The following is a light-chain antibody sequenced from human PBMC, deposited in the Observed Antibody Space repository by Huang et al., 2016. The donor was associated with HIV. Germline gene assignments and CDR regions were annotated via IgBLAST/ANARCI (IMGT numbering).Light chain of an antibody. CDR1: QSVSSY. J-gene: IGKJ1*01. V-gene: IGKV3-11*01. Sequence: EIVLTQSPATLSLSPGERATLSCRASQSVSSYLAWYQQKPGQAPRLLIYDASNRATGIPARFSGSGSGTDFTRIISSLEPEDFAVYHCQQRSNWPRTFGQGTKVEIK. CDR2: DAS. CDR3: QQRSNWPRT.